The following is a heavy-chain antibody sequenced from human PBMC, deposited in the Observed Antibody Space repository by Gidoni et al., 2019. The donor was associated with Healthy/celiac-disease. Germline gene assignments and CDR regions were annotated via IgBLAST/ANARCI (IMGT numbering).Heavy chain of an antibody. CDR3: ARDPGLRFLEPHPLV. J-gene: IGHJ6*04. CDR1: GGTFSSYA. V-gene: IGHV1-69*04. Sequence: QVQLVQSGAEVKKPGSSVKVSCKASGGTFSSYAISWVRQAPGQGLEWMGRIIPILGIANYAQKFQGRVTITADKSTSTAYMELSSLRSEDTAVYYCARDPGLRFLEPHPLVWGKGTTVTVSS. D-gene: IGHD3-3*01. CDR2: IIPILGIA.